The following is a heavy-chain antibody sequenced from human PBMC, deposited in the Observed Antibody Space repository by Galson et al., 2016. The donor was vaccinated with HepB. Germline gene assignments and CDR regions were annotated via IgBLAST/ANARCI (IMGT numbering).Heavy chain of an antibody. CDR1: GFMFSRHD. CDR2: INQDGSVK. J-gene: IGHJ4*02. V-gene: IGHV3-7*01. Sequence: SLRLSCAVSGFMFSRHDMNWVRQAPGKGLEWVANINQDGSVKHYVDSVKGRFTVSRDNSKNSLYLQMNSLRAEDTAVYYCSIRLDFWGQGTLVTVSS. CDR3: SIRLDF. D-gene: IGHD5-24*01.